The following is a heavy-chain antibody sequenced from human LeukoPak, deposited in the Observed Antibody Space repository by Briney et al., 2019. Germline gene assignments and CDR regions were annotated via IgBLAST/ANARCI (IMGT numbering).Heavy chain of an antibody. D-gene: IGHD6-13*01. CDR2: IYYSGTT. Sequence: SETLSLTCTVSGGSISSYYWSWIRQPPGKGLEWIGYIYYSGTTNYNPSLKSRVTISVDTSKNQFSLKLSSVTAADTPVYYCARGVDIAAAQYGYWGQGTLVTVSS. CDR1: GGSISSYY. V-gene: IGHV4-59*01. CDR3: ARGVDIAAAQYGY. J-gene: IGHJ4*02.